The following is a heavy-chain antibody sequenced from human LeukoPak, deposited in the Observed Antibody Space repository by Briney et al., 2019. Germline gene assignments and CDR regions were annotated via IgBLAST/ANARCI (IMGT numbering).Heavy chain of an antibody. CDR2: IYPGDSDT. J-gene: IGHJ5*02. Sequence: GESLQISCKGSGYSFSTYWIGWVRQMPGKGLEWMGIIYPGDSDTRYSPSFLGQVTISLDKSISTAYLQWRSLKASDTAIYYCARLPGSPGNFGWFDPWGQGALVTVSS. D-gene: IGHD1-26*01. CDR3: ARLPGSPGNFGWFDP. V-gene: IGHV5-51*01. CDR1: GYSFSTYW.